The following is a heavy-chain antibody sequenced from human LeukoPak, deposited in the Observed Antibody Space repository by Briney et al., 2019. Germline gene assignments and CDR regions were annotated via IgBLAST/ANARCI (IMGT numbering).Heavy chain of an antibody. CDR3: ARHARGYIDY. D-gene: IGHD5-12*01. J-gene: IGHJ4*02. CDR2: INHSGST. CDR1: GGSFSGYY. Sequence: SETLSLTCAVYGGSFSGYYWSWIRQPPGKGLEWIGEINHSGSTNYNPSLKSRVTISVDTSKNQFSLKLSSVTAADTAVYYCARHARGYIDYWGQGTLVTVSS. V-gene: IGHV4-34*01.